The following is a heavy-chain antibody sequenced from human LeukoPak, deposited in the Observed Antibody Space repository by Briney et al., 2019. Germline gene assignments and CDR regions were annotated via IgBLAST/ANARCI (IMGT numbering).Heavy chain of an antibody. J-gene: IGHJ4*02. CDR2: IYSDGGT. V-gene: IGHV3-53*01. Sequence: GGSLRLSCAAFGFTVSSNQMSWVRRAPGKGLEWVSLIYSDGGTHYVDSVKGRFSISRDNSKTTLYLQMDNRRDEDTAVYYCARGYGGTSHPGYWGQGTLVTVSS. CDR1: GFTVSSNQ. CDR3: ARGYGGTSHPGY. D-gene: IGHD4-23*01.